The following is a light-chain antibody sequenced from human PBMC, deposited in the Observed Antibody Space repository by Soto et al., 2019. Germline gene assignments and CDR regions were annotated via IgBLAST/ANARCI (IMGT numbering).Light chain of an antibody. Sequence: EIVLTQSPVTLSLSPGERATFSCRASQSITTGHLAWYQQNLGQAPRLLIYGDSTRVTGIAPRFGGSGSGTDFILTISSLEPDDSAVYYCQQRHMWPITFGQGTRLEIK. V-gene: IGKV3D-20*02. J-gene: IGKJ5*01. CDR2: GDS. CDR3: QQRHMWPIT. CDR1: QSITTGH.